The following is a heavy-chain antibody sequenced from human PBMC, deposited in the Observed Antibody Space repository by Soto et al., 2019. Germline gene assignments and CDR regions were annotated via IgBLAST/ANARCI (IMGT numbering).Heavy chain of an antibody. J-gene: IGHJ4*02. CDR3: ARYCNNFDCHHLYYFDS. V-gene: IGHV4-61*03. D-gene: IGHD2-8*01. Sequence: WETLSLTCSVSDGSVRNGMYHWICVRQPPGKGLEWLGNVHFRGTTIYNPSLIGRVTMSVDMSNNHDFLEQSSVTAVDTAIYYCARYCNNFDCHHLYYFDSWGQGTQVTVSS. CDR2: VHFRGTT. CDR1: DGSVRNGMYH.